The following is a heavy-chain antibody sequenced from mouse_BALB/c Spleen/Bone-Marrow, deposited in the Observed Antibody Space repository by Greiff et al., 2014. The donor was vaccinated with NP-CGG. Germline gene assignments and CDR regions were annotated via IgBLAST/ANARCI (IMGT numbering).Heavy chain of an antibody. D-gene: IGHD1-1*01. V-gene: IGHV5-17*02. J-gene: IGHJ2*01. CDR2: ISSGSSTI. CDR1: GFTFSSFG. Sequence: EVHLVESGGGLVQPGGSRKLSCAASGFTFSSFGMHWVRQAPEKGLEWVAYISSGSSTIYYADTVKGRFTISRDNPKNTLFLQMTSLRSEDTAMYYCARLRRYYGYFDYWGQGTTLTASS. CDR3: ARLRRYYGYFDY.